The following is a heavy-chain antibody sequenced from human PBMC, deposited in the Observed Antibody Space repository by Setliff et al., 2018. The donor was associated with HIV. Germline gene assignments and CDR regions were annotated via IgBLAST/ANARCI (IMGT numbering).Heavy chain of an antibody. D-gene: IGHD1-26*01. CDR1: GFTFSTYW. V-gene: IGHV3-7*05. Sequence: GGSLRLSCAASGFTFSTYWMSWVRQAPGKGLEWVANIKQDGSEKNYMDSVKGRFTISRDNARNSLYLQMNSLRVEDTAVYYCATDCAVVGGTGSLDSWGQGTLVTVSS. CDR2: IKQDGSEK. CDR3: ATDCAVVGGTGSLDS. J-gene: IGHJ4*02.